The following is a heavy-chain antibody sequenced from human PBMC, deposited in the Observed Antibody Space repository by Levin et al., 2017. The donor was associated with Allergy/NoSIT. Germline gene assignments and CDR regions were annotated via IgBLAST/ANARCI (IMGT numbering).Heavy chain of an antibody. CDR3: ARDVTMGGEA. CDR1: GFSFSTSW. CDR2: IKEDGSVK. V-gene: IGHV3-7*03. Sequence: LSLTCAVSGFSFSTSWMSWVRQAPGKGLEWVANIKEDGSVKYYVDSVKGRFTVSRDNAKNSLYLQMDDLRGEDTALYYCARDVTMGGEAWGQGTLVTVSS. D-gene: IGHD3-10*01. J-gene: IGHJ5*02.